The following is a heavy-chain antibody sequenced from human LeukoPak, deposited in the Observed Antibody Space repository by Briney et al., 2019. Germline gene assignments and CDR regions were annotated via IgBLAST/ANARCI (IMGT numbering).Heavy chain of an antibody. CDR3: ARCGRDGCNPTVY. CDR2: ISSSGSSI. V-gene: IGHV3-11*04. J-gene: IGHJ4*02. CDR1: GFTFSDYY. D-gene: IGHD5-24*01. Sequence: GGSLRLSCAASGFTFSDYYMSWIRQAPGKGLEWVSYISSSGSSIYYADSVKGRFTMSRDNAKNSLDLQMNSLRAEDTAVYYCARCGRDGCNPTVYWGQGTLVTVSS.